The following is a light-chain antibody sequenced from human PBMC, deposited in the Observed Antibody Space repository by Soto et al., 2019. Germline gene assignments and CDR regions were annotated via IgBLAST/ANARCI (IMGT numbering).Light chain of an antibody. CDR1: QSISTL. V-gene: IGKV1-39*01. J-gene: IGKJ2*01. CDR3: QQSYSTPRT. CDR2: AAS. Sequence: DIQMTQSPSSLSASVGDRVTITCRASQSISTLLNWYQQKPGKAPKVLIYAASSLYSGVPSRFSGGGSGTDFTLTISSLQPEDFATYYCQQSYSTPRTFGQGTKLDI.